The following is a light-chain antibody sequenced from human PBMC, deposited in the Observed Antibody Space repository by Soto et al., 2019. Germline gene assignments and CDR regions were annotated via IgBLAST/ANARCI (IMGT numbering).Light chain of an antibody. CDR1: SNDVGGYKY. CDR2: DVI. J-gene: IGLJ3*02. Sequence: QSVLAQPRSVSGSPGQSVTISCTGSSNDVGGYKYVSWHQQHPGKAPKLMIYDVIERPSGVPDRFSGSKSGNTASLTISGLQADDEADYYCCSYAGNYVVFGGGTKVSVL. V-gene: IGLV2-11*01. CDR3: CSYAGNYVV.